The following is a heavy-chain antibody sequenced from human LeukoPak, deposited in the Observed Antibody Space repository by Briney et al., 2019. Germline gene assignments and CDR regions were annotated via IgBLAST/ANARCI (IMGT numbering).Heavy chain of an antibody. CDR1: GFTFSSYS. V-gene: IGHV3-21*01. Sequence: GGSLRLSCAASGFTFSSYSMNWVRQAPGKGLEWVSSISSSSSYIYYADSVKGRFTISRDNAKNSLYLQMNSLRAEDTAVYYCARDEYLAYCGGDCYSYNWFDPWGQGTLVTVSS. CDR2: ISSSSSYI. CDR3: ARDEYLAYCGGDCYSYNWFDP. D-gene: IGHD2-21*02. J-gene: IGHJ5*02.